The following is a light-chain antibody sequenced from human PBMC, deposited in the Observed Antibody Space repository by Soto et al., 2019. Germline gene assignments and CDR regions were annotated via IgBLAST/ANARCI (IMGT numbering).Light chain of an antibody. CDR2: EVS. CDR1: SSDVGGYNY. V-gene: IGLV2-8*01. Sequence: QSVLTQPPSASGSPGQSVTISCTGTSSDVGGYNYVSWYQQHPGKAPKLMIYEVSKRPSGVPDRFSGSKSGNTASLTVSGLQAEDVADYYCSSYAGSTPVVFGGGTKLTVL. J-gene: IGLJ2*01. CDR3: SSYAGSTPVV.